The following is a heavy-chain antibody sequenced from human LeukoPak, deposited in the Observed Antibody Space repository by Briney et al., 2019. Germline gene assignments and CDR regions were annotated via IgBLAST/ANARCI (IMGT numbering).Heavy chain of an antibody. D-gene: IGHD3-22*01. CDR1: GASISSSY. J-gene: IGHJ4*02. Sequence: PSETLSLTCTVSGASISSSYWSWIRQPPGKGLEWIGYIYYSGSTYYNPSLKSRLTISVDTSKNRFSLKLSSVTAADTAVYYCARAPKYYYDSSELSQFDYWGQGTLVTVSS. CDR2: IYYSGST. CDR3: ARAPKYYYDSSELSQFDY. V-gene: IGHV4-59*12.